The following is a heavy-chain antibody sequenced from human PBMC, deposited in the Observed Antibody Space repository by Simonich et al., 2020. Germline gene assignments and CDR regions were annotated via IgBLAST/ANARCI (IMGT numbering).Heavy chain of an antibody. CDR1: GFTFSSYW. V-gene: IGHV3-7*01. D-gene: IGHD3-10*01. CDR3: ARDREVYGSGSYYNY. J-gene: IGHJ4*02. Sequence: EVQLVESGGGLVQPGGSLRLSCAASGFTFSSYWMSWVRQAPGKGREWRDKKKQDGSEKYYVDSVKGRFTSSIDNAKNSLYLQMNSLRAEDTAVYYCARDREVYGSGSYYNYWGQGTLVTVSS. CDR2: KKQDGSEK.